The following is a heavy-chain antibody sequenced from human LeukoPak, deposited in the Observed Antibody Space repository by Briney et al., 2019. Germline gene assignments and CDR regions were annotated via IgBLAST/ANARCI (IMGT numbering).Heavy chain of an antibody. Sequence: GGSLRLSCAASVFTFSSYWMSWVRQAPWKGLEWVANIKQDGSEKYYVDSVKGRFTICRDNAKNSLYLQMNSLRAEDTAVYYCARDLHWGYYFDYWGQGTLVTVSS. V-gene: IGHV3-7*01. J-gene: IGHJ4*02. CDR2: IKQDGSEK. CDR1: VFTFSSYW. D-gene: IGHD7-27*01. CDR3: ARDLHWGYYFDY.